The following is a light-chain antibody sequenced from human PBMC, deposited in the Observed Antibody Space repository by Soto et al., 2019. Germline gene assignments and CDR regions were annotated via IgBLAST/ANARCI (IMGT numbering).Light chain of an antibody. V-gene: IGKV3-20*01. CDR3: QQYGSSFSIT. CDR1: QSVSSSY. Sequence: EIVLTQSPGTLSLSPKERDTLSCRASQSVSSSYLAWYQQKPGQAPRLLIYGASSRATGIPDRFSGSGSGTDFTLTISRLEPEDFAVYYCQQYGSSFSITFGQGTRLEIK. CDR2: GAS. J-gene: IGKJ5*01.